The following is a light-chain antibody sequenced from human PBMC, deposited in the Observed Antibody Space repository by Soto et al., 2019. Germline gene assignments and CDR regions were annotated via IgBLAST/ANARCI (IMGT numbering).Light chain of an antibody. CDR3: QQYHIYSGT. V-gene: IGKV1-5*03. Sequence: DIQMTQSPSTLSASVGDRVTITCRASQTIDSWLAWYQQRPGKPPNLLIYKASTLASGVPSRFSGSGSGTEFTLTINSLQPDGFATYYCQQYHIYSGTFGQGTKGDIK. J-gene: IGKJ1*01. CDR2: KAS. CDR1: QTIDSW.